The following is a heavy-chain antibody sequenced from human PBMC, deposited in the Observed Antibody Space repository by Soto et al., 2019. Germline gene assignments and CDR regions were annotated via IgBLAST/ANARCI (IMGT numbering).Heavy chain of an antibody. J-gene: IGHJ5*02. CDR2: IYYSGST. Sequence: SETLSLTCTVSGGSISSSSYYWGWIRQPPGKGLEWIGSIYYSGSTYYNPSLKSRVTISVDTSKNQFSLKLSSVTAADTAVYYCARLSWTSGTGGWFDPWGQGTLVTVSS. V-gene: IGHV4-39*01. CDR1: GGSISSSSYY. D-gene: IGHD1-1*01. CDR3: ARLSWTSGTGGWFDP.